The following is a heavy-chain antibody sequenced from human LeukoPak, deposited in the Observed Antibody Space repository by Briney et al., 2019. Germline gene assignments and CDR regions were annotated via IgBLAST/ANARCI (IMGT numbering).Heavy chain of an antibody. Sequence: GASVKVSCKASGYTFTSYYMHWVRQAPGQGLEWMGIINPSGGSTSYAQKFQGRVTMTRDTSTSTVYMELSSLRSEDTAVYYCARNGVGDCSSTSCLYYMDVWGKGTTVTISS. CDR1: GYTFTSYY. CDR3: ARNGVGDCSSTSCLYYMDV. J-gene: IGHJ6*03. D-gene: IGHD2-2*01. CDR2: INPSGGST. V-gene: IGHV1-46*01.